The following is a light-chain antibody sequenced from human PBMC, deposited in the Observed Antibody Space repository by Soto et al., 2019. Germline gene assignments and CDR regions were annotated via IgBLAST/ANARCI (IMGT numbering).Light chain of an antibody. V-gene: IGKV3-20*01. CDR3: LQYDNSPLYT. CDR1: QSVSSSS. J-gene: IGKJ2*01. Sequence: EIVLTQSPGTLSLSPGERATLSYRASQSVSSSSLAWYQQKPGQAPRLLIYGASSRAPGIPDRFSGSGSGTDFSLTISRLEPEDFAVYYCLQYDNSPLYTFGQGTKLEIK. CDR2: GAS.